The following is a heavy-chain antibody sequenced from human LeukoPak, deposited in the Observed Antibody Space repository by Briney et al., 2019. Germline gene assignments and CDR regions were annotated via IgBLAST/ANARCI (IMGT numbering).Heavy chain of an antibody. J-gene: IGHJ4*02. CDR1: GFAFGSEA. Sequence: PGGSLRLSCAVSGFAFGSEAMSWVRQSPARGLEWVASISPGGGTTYYADSVKGRFTISRDNAKNSLYLQMNSLRAEDTAVYYCARSTRAAGNDYWGQGTLVTVSS. V-gene: IGHV3-23*01. D-gene: IGHD6-13*01. CDR3: ARSTRAAGNDY. CDR2: ISPGGGTT.